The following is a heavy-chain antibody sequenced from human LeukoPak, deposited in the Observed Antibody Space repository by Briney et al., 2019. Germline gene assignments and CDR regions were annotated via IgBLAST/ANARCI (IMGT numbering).Heavy chain of an antibody. V-gene: IGHV3-23*01. Sequence: GGSLRLSCAASGFTFNIYAMTWVRQAPGKGLEWVSGISGSGDTTYYADSVKGRFTISRDNSKNTLYVQMHSLRAEDTAIDYCAKVYATGTTLVVRNQYLDCWGQGTLVTVSS. CDR1: GFTFNIYA. D-gene: IGHD1-1*01. J-gene: IGHJ4*02. CDR3: AKVYATGTTLVVRNQYLDC. CDR2: ISGSGDTT.